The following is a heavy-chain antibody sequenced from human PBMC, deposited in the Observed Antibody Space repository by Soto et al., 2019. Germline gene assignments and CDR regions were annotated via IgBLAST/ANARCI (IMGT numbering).Heavy chain of an antibody. CDR3: ARVSSSSSGRSIDY. D-gene: IGHD6-6*01. Sequence: GGSLRLSCAVSGVTFSTYWMSWVRQAPGKGLEWVANIKQDGSEKNYVDSVNGQFSISRDNGKHSLFLQMNSLRAEDPSVSYCARVSSSSSGRSIDYWGQGTLVTVSS. V-gene: IGHV3-7*01. CDR1: GVTFSTYW. CDR2: IKQDGSEK. J-gene: IGHJ4*02.